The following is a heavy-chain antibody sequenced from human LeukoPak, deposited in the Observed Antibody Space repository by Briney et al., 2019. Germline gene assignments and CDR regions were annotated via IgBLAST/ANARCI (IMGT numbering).Heavy chain of an antibody. Sequence: ASVKVSCKASGYTFTSYGISWVRQAPGQGLEWMGWISAYNGNTNCAQKLQGRVTMTTDTSTSTAYMELRSLRSDDTAVYYCARYRGADIAAYYYYYYMDVWGKGTMVTVSS. CDR1: GYTFTSYG. D-gene: IGHD5-12*01. V-gene: IGHV1-18*01. J-gene: IGHJ6*03. CDR2: ISAYNGNT. CDR3: ARYRGADIAAYYYYYYMDV.